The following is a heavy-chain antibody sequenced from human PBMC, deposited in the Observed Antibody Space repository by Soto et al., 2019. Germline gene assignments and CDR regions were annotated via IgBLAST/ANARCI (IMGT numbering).Heavy chain of an antibody. J-gene: IGHJ4*02. Sequence: EVQVVESGGGLAQPGGSLRLSCAASGFTFSNYWMSWVRQAPGKGLEWVANIKQDGGEKYYVDSVKGRFTISRDNAKDSVSVQLNSLSAEDTAVYYCARVGYYGSGNYGNYFDYWGQGTLVTVSS. D-gene: IGHD3-10*01. CDR3: ARVGYYGSGNYGNYFDY. V-gene: IGHV3-7*03. CDR2: IKQDGGEK. CDR1: GFTFSNYW.